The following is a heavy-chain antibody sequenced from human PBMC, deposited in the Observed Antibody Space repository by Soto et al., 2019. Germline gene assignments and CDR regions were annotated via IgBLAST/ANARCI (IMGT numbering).Heavy chain of an antibody. V-gene: IGHV3-74*01. J-gene: IGHJ2*01. Sequence: EVQLVESGGGLVQPGGSLRLSCAASGFTFSSYWMHWVRQAPGKGLVWVSRINSDGSSTSYADSVKGRFTISRDNAKNTLYLQTNSLRAEDRAVYYCARGGSLNWYFDLWGRGTLVTVSS. CDR2: INSDGSST. D-gene: IGHD1-26*01. CDR1: GFTFSSYW. CDR3: ARGGSLNWYFDL.